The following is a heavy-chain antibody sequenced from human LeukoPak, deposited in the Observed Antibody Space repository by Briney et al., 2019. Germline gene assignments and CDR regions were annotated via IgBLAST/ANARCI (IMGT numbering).Heavy chain of an antibody. CDR1: GGTFSSYA. Sequence: SVKVSCKAPGGTFSSYAISWVRQAPGQGLEWMGRIIPILGIANYAQKFQGRVTITADKSTSTAYMELSSLRSEDTAVYYCARDKGSGATFDYWGQGTLVTVSS. D-gene: IGHD1-26*01. CDR3: ARDKGSGATFDY. CDR2: IIPILGIA. J-gene: IGHJ4*02. V-gene: IGHV1-69*04.